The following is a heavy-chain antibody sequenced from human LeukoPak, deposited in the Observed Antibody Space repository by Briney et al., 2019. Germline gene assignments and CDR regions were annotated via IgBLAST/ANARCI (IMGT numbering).Heavy chain of an antibody. Sequence: ASVKVSCKASGYPFNLYGITWVRQAPGQGLECLVWISPHTANTNYVQNLQDRVTLTTDTSTSTVYMQLRSLRSDDTAVYYCARVVYYDSSGYFDNWGQGTLVTVSS. CDR1: GYPFNLYG. CDR2: ISPHTANT. D-gene: IGHD3-22*01. V-gene: IGHV1-18*01. J-gene: IGHJ4*02. CDR3: ARVVYYDSSGYFDN.